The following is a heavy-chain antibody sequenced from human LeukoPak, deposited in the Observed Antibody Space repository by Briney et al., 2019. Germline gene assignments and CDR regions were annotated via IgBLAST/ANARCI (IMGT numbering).Heavy chain of an antibody. V-gene: IGHV1-2*02. Sequence: GPSMKVSSKASGYTFTGYYMHWVRQAPGQGLEWMGWINPNSGGTNYAQKFQGRVTMTRDTSISTAYMELGRLRSDDTAVYYCARSLGHDSSGYYLNDAFDIWGQGTMVTVSS. D-gene: IGHD3-22*01. CDR1: GYTFTGYY. CDR3: ARSLGHDSSGYYLNDAFDI. CDR2: INPNSGGT. J-gene: IGHJ3*02.